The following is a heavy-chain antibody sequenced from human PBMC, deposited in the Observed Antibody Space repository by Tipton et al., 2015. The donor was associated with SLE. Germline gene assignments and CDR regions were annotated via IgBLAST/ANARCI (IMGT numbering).Heavy chain of an antibody. V-gene: IGHV4-34*01. D-gene: IGHD6-19*01. J-gene: IGHJ4*02. Sequence: LRLSCAVYGGSFSGYYWSWIRQPPGKGLEWIGEINHSGSANYNPSLKSRVTISVDTSKNQFSLKLSSVTAADTAVYYCARPGWHFDYWGQGTLVTVSS. CDR2: INHSGSA. CDR1: GGSFSGYY. CDR3: ARPGWHFDY.